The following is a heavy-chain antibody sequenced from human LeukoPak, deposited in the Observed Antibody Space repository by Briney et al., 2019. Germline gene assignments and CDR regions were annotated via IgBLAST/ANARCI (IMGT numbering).Heavy chain of an antibody. Sequence: GGSLRLSCAASGFTFDDYAMHWARQAPGKGLEWVSGINWNSGTMGYADSVKGRFTISRDNAKNSLYLQMNSLRGEDTALYYCAKADCGGDCRTCDFWGQGTLVTVSS. CDR3: AKADCGGDCRTCDF. D-gene: IGHD2-21*02. V-gene: IGHV3-9*01. J-gene: IGHJ4*02. CDR2: INWNSGTM. CDR1: GFTFDDYA.